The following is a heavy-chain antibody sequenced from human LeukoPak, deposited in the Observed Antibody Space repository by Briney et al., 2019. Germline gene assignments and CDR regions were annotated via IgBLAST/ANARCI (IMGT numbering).Heavy chain of an antibody. CDR3: ARPGTENHFDY. V-gene: IGHV3-21*01. CDR2: ISGSSSYI. D-gene: IGHD1-14*01. J-gene: IGHJ4*02. CDR1: GLTFSPYS. Sequence: PGGSLGLSCVASGLTFSPYSMNWVRQAPGKGLEWVSCISGSSSYIYYGDSVKGRFTISRDNAKNSLYLQMNSLRAEDTAVYYCARPGTENHFDYWGQGTLVTVSS.